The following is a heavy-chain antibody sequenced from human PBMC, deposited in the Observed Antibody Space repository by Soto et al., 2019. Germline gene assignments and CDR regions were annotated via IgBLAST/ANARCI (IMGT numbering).Heavy chain of an antibody. CDR2: INDSGNT. CDR1: GGSVSSGSYY. CDR3: GRICGGSCYGAFDI. Sequence: SETLSLTCTVSGGSVSSGSYYWSWIRQPPGKGLEWIGEINDSGNTNYNPSLKSRVTISVDRSKNQFSLRVSSVTAADTAVYYCGRICGGSCYGAFDIWGQGTMVTVSS. D-gene: IGHD2-15*01. J-gene: IGHJ3*02. V-gene: IGHV4-61*01.